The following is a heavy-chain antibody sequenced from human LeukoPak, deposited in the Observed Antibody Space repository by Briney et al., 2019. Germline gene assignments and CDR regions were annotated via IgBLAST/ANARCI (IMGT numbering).Heavy chain of an antibody. D-gene: IGHD3-10*01. V-gene: IGHV3-69-1*01. CDR2: IASSGTT. Sequence: PGGSLRLSCAASGFIFSDSYMSWIRQAPGKGPEWLSYIASSGTTYYADSVKGRFTISRDNAKNSLYLQMNSLRAEDTAVYYCARVPGFIWGQGTLVTVSS. J-gene: IGHJ4*02. CDR3: ARVPGFI. CDR1: GFIFSDSY.